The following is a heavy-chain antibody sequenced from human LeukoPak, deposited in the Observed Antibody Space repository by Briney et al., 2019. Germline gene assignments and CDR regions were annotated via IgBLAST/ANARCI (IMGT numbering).Heavy chain of an antibody. Sequence: PSETLSLTCSVSGASVSSGSYYWNWIRQPPGKGLEWIGYIYYSGSTNYNPSLQSRVTISVDTSRNQFSLKLSSVTAADTAVYYCARSVVTLYWYFDLWGRGTLVTVSS. CDR1: GASVSSGSYY. CDR3: ARSVVTLYWYFDL. V-gene: IGHV4-61*01. D-gene: IGHD4-23*01. J-gene: IGHJ2*01. CDR2: IYYSGST.